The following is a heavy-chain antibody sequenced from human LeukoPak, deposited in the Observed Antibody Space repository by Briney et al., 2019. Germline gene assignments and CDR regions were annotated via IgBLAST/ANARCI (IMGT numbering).Heavy chain of an antibody. Sequence: PSETLSLTCTVSGGSISSSYYYWGWIRQPPGKGLEWIGTMYNSGSTDYNPSLESRVTISVDTSKNQFSLKLSPVTAADTAVYYCAEGHYGSGSYYKYWGQGTLVTVSS. CDR3: AEGHYGSGSYYKY. CDR2: MYNSGST. D-gene: IGHD3-10*01. J-gene: IGHJ4*02. CDR1: GGSISSSYYY. V-gene: IGHV4-39*07.